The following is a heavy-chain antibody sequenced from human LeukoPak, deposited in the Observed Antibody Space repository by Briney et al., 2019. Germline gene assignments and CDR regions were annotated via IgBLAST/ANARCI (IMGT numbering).Heavy chain of an antibody. V-gene: IGHV3-30*18. CDR1: GFTFSSYG. CDR2: ISYDGSNK. D-gene: IGHD2-15*01. Sequence: PGGSLRLSCATSGFTFSSYGMHWVRQAPGKGLEWVAVISYDGSNKYYADSVKGRFTISRDNSKNTLHLQMNSLRAEDTAVYYCAKEKGYCSGGSCSLYYYYGMDVWGQGTTVTVSS. J-gene: IGHJ6*02. CDR3: AKEKGYCSGGSCSLYYYYGMDV.